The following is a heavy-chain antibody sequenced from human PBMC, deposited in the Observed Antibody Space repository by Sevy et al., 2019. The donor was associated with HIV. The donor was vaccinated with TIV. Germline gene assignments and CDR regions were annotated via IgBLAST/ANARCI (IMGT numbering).Heavy chain of an antibody. CDR3: TGGRTWPDY. CDR2: INQDGGEK. CDR1: GFTFSNFW. V-gene: IGHV3-7*01. Sequence: GGSLRLSCAASGFTFSNFWMIWVRQAPGKGPEWVANINQDGGEKNYVDSVKGRFTISRDNAKNSLYLQMNSLRAEDTAVEYWTGGRTWPDYWGPGTLVTVSS. J-gene: IGHJ4*02.